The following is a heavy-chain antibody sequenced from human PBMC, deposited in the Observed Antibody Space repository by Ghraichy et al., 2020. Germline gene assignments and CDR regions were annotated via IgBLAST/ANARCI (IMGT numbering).Heavy chain of an antibody. CDR1: GYSISSGYF. D-gene: IGHD2-21*01. Sequence: SETLSLTCSVSGYSISSGYFGGWIRQPPGKGLEWIASIFHSGTTYYNPSLESRVTISVDTSKNQVSLSLGSVTAADTAVYYCTGLATRQYLLSHFELSGQGTLVTVPS. V-gene: IGHV4-38-2*01. CDR2: IFHSGTT. CDR3: TGLATRQYLLSHFEL. J-gene: IGHJ4*02.